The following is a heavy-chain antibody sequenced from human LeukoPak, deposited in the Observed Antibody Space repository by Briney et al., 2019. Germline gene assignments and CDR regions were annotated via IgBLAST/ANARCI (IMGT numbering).Heavy chain of an antibody. V-gene: IGHV3-33*08. Sequence: PGGSLRLSCAASGFTFSSYAMHWVRQAPGKGLEWVAVIWYDGSNKYYADSVKGRFTISRDNSKNTLYLQMNSLRAEDTAVYYCARDLIAAAGDYWGQGTLVTVSS. J-gene: IGHJ4*02. CDR3: ARDLIAAAGDY. D-gene: IGHD6-13*01. CDR2: IWYDGSNK. CDR1: GFTFSSYA.